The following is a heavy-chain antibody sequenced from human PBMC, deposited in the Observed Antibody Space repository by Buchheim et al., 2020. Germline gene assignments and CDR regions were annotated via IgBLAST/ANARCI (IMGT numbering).Heavy chain of an antibody. CDR2: VYYSGST. J-gene: IGHJ5*02. V-gene: IGHV4-39*01. CDR3: ARRDDDYWFDP. Sequence: QLQLQESGPGLVKPSETLSLTCTVSGGSISSSPYCWGWIRQPPGKGLEWIGSVYYSGSTYYNPSLKSRVTISVDTSKNQSSLKLSSVTAADAAVYYCARRDDDYWFDPWGQGTL. D-gene: IGHD4-17*01. CDR1: GGSISSSPYC.